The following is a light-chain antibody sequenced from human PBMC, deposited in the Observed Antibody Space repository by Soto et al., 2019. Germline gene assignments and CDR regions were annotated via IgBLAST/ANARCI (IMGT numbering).Light chain of an antibody. Sequence: DIQMTQSPSTLSGSVGDRVTITCRASQTISSWLAWYQQIPGKASQLLIYKASTLKSGVLSRFSGSGSGTEFTLTISSLQPDDFATYYCQHYNSYSEAFGQGTKVDIK. CDR1: QTISSW. CDR3: QHYNSYSEA. CDR2: KAS. J-gene: IGKJ1*01. V-gene: IGKV1-5*03.